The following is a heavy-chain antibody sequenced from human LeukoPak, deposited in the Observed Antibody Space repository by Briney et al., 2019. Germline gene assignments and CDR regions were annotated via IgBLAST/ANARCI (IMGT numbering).Heavy chain of an antibody. Sequence: PGGSLRLPCAASGFTFSSYGMHWVRQAPGKGLEWVAVISYDGSNKYYADSVKGRFTISRDNSKNTLYLQMNSLRAEDTAVYYCARSMVYATDNWFDPWGQGTLVTVSS. CDR2: ISYDGSNK. CDR1: GFTFSSYG. D-gene: IGHD2-8*01. J-gene: IGHJ5*02. CDR3: ARSMVYATDNWFDP. V-gene: IGHV3-30*03.